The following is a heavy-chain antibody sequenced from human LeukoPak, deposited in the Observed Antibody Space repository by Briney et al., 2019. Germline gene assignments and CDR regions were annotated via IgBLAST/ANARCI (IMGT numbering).Heavy chain of an antibody. CDR3: ATLWFGEYGDGFDI. V-gene: IGHV1-2*02. CDR2: INPNTGGT. Sequence: ASVKVSCKASGYTFTDYYMHWVRQAPGQGLEWMGWINPNTGGTNYAQKFQGRVTMIRGTSISTAYMELRRLRPDDTAVYYCATLWFGEYGDGFDIWGQGTMVTVSS. D-gene: IGHD3-10*01. J-gene: IGHJ3*02. CDR1: GYTFTDYY.